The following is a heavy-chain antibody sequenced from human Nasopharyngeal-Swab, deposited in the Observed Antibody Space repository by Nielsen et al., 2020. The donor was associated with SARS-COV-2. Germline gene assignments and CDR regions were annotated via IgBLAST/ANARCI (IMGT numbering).Heavy chain of an antibody. Sequence: GGSLRLSCAASGFTFAAYALHWVRQAPGKGLAWVSGISWNSGSIGYADSVKGRFTISRDNAKNSLYLQMNSLRAEDTALYYCAKVSGYSYGTYWYFELWGRGTLVTVSS. CDR2: ISWNSGSI. D-gene: IGHD5-18*01. J-gene: IGHJ2*01. V-gene: IGHV3-9*01. CDR3: AKVSGYSYGTYWYFEL. CDR1: GFTFAAYA.